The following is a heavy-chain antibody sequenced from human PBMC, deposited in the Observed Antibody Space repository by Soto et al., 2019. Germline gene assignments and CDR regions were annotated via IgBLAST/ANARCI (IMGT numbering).Heavy chain of an antibody. J-gene: IGHJ1*01. D-gene: IGHD6-6*01. CDR1: GGTFSSYA. CDR2: IIPIFGTA. V-gene: IGHV1-69*13. CDR3: ARWTASSSSPLAH. Sequence: SVNVACKASGGTFSSYAISWVRQAPGQGLEWMGGIIPIFGTANYAQKFQGRVTITADESTSTAYMELSSLRSEDTAVYYCARWTASSSSPLAHCGHGTLVTVSA.